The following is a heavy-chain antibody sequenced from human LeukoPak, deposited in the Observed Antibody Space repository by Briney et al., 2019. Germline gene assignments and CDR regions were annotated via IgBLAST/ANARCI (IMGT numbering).Heavy chain of an antibody. D-gene: IGHD2-2*02. Sequence: ASVKVSCKASGYSFTIYYMHWVRQAPGQGLEWMGWINPNSGATSYAQRFQGRVTMTRDTSISTAYMELSGLTSDDTAVYYCARNPPYCTSTSCYNDYWGQGTLVTVSS. CDR3: ARNPPYCTSTSCYNDY. CDR1: GYSFTIYY. V-gene: IGHV1-2*02. J-gene: IGHJ4*02. CDR2: INPNSGAT.